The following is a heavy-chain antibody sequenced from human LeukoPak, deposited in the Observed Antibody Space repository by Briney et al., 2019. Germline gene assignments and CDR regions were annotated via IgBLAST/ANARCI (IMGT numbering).Heavy chain of an antibody. V-gene: IGHV3-7*03. CDR2: INPEGSEK. D-gene: IGHD5-18*01. J-gene: IGHJ4*02. CDR3: AKVGGYSYGYPFDY. Sequence: GGSLRLSCAVSGLTFSSSWMDWVRQAPGKGLEWVASINPEGSEKYSADSVKGRFTISRDNAKNSLYLQMNSLRAEDTAVYYCAKVGGYSYGYPFDYWGQGTLVTVSS. CDR1: GLTFSSSW.